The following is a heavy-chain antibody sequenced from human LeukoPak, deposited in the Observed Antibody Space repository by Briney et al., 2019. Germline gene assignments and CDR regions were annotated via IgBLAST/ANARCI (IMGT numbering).Heavy chain of an antibody. V-gene: IGHV3-23*01. D-gene: IGHD2-2*01. CDR3: AKDRCLTTTCYVDY. CDR1: GFTFSSYG. J-gene: IGHJ4*02. CDR2: ISGSGGST. Sequence: GGSLRLSCAASGFTFSSYGMHWVRQAPGKGLEWVSAISGSGGSTYYADSVRGRFTISRDNSKNTLYLQMGSLRADDTAVYYCAKDRCLTTTCYVDYWGQGTLVTVSS.